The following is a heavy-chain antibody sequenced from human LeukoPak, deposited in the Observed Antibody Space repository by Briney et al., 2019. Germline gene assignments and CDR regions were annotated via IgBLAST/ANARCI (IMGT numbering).Heavy chain of an antibody. CDR1: GYTFTGYY. D-gene: IGHD1-1*01. J-gene: IGHJ4*02. V-gene: IGHV1-2*02. CDR2: MNPNSGDT. Sequence: ASVKVSCKASGYTFTGYYMHWVRQAPGQGLEWMGWMNPNSGDTNHAQKFQGRVTMTRDTSISTGYMELSRLRSDDTAVYYCARDWIFDSWGQGTLVTVSS. CDR3: ARDWIFDS.